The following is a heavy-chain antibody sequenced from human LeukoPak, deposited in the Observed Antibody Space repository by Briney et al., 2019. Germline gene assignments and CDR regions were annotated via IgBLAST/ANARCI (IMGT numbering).Heavy chain of an antibody. D-gene: IGHD3-10*01. Sequence: SQTLSLTCAVSGGSISSGGYSWSWIRQPPGKGLEWIGYIYHSGSTYYNPSLKSRVTISVDRSKNQFSLKLSSVTDADTAVYYSAREHYGSGSPHFDYWGQGTLVTVSS. CDR1: GGSISSGGYS. V-gene: IGHV4-30-2*01. J-gene: IGHJ4*02. CDR2: IYHSGST. CDR3: AREHYGSGSPHFDY.